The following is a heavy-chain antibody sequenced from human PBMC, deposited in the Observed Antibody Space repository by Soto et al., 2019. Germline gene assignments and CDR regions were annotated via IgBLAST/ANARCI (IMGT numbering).Heavy chain of an antibody. D-gene: IGHD3-9*01. V-gene: IGHV3-48*03. CDR3: VRERFFDDMTGQEV. Sequence: RGGALRRSCAGSGFPFNTYKKNWVRQAPGKGLERIAHITTSGSDMNYADSVKGRFTISRDNSKSSVFLQMNSLRVEDTAIFYYVRERFFDDMTGQEVWGQGTQVTVSP. CDR1: GFPFNTYK. J-gene: IGHJ4*02. CDR2: ITTSGSDM.